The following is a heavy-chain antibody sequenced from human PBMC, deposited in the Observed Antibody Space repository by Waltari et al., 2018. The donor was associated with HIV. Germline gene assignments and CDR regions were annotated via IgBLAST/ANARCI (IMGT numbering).Heavy chain of an antibody. CDR2: ISGTGDHT. Sequence: EVQLLASGGGLVQPGQSLRISCTVSGFSFVTYAMSWVRQAAGKGLEWVSAISGTGDHTFYTDSVKGRFTISRDNSKRTLYLQMNSLRAEDTALYYCARHSSSHPYYYAMDVWGQGTTVTVSS. J-gene: IGHJ6*02. CDR3: ARHSSSHPYYYAMDV. D-gene: IGHD6-13*01. CDR1: GFSFVTYA. V-gene: IGHV3-23*01.